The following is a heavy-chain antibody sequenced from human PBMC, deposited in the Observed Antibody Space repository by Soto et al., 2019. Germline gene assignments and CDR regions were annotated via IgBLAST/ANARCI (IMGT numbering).Heavy chain of an antibody. V-gene: IGHV1-18*01. CDR3: AMYLFVGSPAAIYRAYYGLDV. J-gene: IGHJ6*02. D-gene: IGHD2-2*01. Sequence: ASVKVSCKASGYTFTSYGISWVRQAPGQGLEWMGWISAYNGNTNYAQKLQGRVTMTTDTSTSTAYMELRSLRSDDTAVYYCAMYLFVGSPAAIYRAYYGLDVWGQGTMVTVSS. CDR2: ISAYNGNT. CDR1: GYTFTSYG.